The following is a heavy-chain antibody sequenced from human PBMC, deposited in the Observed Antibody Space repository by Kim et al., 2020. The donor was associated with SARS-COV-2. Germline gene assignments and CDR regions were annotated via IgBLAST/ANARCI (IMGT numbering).Heavy chain of an antibody. CDR2: VSSDGIEK. CDR1: GFTFTSFT. V-gene: IGHV3-30-3*01. Sequence: GGSLRLSCAASGFTFTSFTMHWVRQIPGKGLEWVTLVSSDGIEKYYADSVKGRFSISRDNSRSTLYLQMHSLTPDDTALYYCVRGCVATTCPSWVIWGQGTMVIVSS. CDR3: VRGCVATTCPSWVI. J-gene: IGHJ3*02. D-gene: IGHD2-2*01.